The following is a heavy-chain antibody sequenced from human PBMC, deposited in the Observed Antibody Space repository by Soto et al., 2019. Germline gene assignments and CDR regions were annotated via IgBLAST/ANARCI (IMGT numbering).Heavy chain of an antibody. J-gene: IGHJ4*02. CDR3: AHLDQYTTGMFDF. Sequence: SGPTLVNPTQTLTLTCTFSGFSLDTTGVAVGWIRQPPGKALEWLAVIYWDDDKRYNTSLSSRLPITKDTSKNQVALTMTRMDPVDTATYYCAHLDQYTTGMFDFWGQGALVTVSS. CDR1: GFSLDTTGVA. D-gene: IGHD1-1*01. CDR2: IYWDDDK. V-gene: IGHV2-5*02.